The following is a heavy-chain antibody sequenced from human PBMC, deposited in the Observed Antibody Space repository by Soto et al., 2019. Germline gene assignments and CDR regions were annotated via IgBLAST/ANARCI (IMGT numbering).Heavy chain of an antibody. V-gene: IGHV4-31*03. J-gene: IGHJ5*01. Sequence: QVQLQESGPGLVKPSQTLSLICTVSGGSLNSGGSFWTWIRQHPGRAPEWIGYLSHTGNTYYNPSRKSRVLMSVDRSKNRLSLRLSSVTAADTAVYYCARGLYEPNWFDSWGQGTLVTVSS. CDR1: GGSLNSGGSF. D-gene: IGHD3-22*01. CDR2: LSHTGNT. CDR3: ARGLYEPNWFDS.